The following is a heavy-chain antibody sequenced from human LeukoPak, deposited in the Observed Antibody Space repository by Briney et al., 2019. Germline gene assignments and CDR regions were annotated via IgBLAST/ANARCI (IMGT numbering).Heavy chain of an antibody. V-gene: IGHV4-39*07. Sequence: PSETLSLTCTVSGGSISSSSYYWGWIRQPPGKGLEWIGSIYYSGSTYYNPSLKSRVTISVDTSKNQFSLKLSSVTAADTAVYYCAIVEQQLVYFDYWGQGTLVTVSS. D-gene: IGHD6-13*01. J-gene: IGHJ4*02. CDR3: AIVEQQLVYFDY. CDR2: IYYSGST. CDR1: GGSISSSSYY.